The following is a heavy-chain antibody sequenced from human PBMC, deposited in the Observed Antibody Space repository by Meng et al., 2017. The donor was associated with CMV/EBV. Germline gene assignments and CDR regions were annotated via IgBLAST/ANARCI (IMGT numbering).Heavy chain of an antibody. Sequence: GGSLRLSCAASGFTFSDSTMHWVRQASGKGLEWVGHIRNKANNYATAYAASVKDRFTISRDDSSSTTYLQLSSVKADDTAVYYCVAPSCSSTNCYAADFWGQGTLVTVSS. J-gene: IGHJ4*02. CDR1: GFTFSDST. CDR2: IRNKANNYAT. CDR3: VAPSCSSTNCYAADF. D-gene: IGHD2-2*01. V-gene: IGHV3-73*01.